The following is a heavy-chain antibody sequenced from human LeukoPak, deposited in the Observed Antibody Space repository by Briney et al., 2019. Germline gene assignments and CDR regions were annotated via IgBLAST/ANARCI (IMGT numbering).Heavy chain of an antibody. Sequence: GGSLRLSCAASGFTFSSNAMSWVRQAPGKGLEWVSSITVNGDSTYYADSVKGRFTISRDNSKNTLYLHMNSPRAEDTAVYYYAKVYCISSSCYFSTFDYWGQGTLVTVSS. CDR1: GFTFSSNA. CDR2: ITVNGDST. V-gene: IGHV3-23*01. J-gene: IGHJ4*02. CDR3: AKVYCISSSCYFSTFDY. D-gene: IGHD2-2*01.